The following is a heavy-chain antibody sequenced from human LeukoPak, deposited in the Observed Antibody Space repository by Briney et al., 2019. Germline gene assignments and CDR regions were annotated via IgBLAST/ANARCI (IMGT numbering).Heavy chain of an antibody. V-gene: IGHV3-21*01. D-gene: IGHD4-17*01. CDR1: GFTFSSYS. CDR3: ARSGRNDYGVLSDY. J-gene: IGHJ4*02. Sequence: GGSLRLSCSASGFTFSSYSMNWVRQAPGKGLEWVSSISSSSSYIYYADSVKGRFTISRDNAKNSLYLQMNSLRAEDTAVYYCARSGRNDYGVLSDYWGQGTLVTVSS. CDR2: ISSSSSYI.